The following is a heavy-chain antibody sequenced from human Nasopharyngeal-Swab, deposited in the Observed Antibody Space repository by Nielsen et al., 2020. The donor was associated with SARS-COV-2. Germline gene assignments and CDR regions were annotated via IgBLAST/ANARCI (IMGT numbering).Heavy chain of an antibody. CDR1: GFTFSSYG. J-gene: IGHJ4*02. V-gene: IGHV3-33*01. CDR2: RWDDGSNK. CDR3: AREGIVGATTGLDY. D-gene: IGHD1-26*01. Sequence: GESLKISCAASGFTFSSYGMHWVRQTPGNGLEGVAVRWDDGSNKYYADSVKGRFTISRDNSKNTLYLQMNSLRAEDTAVYYCAREGIVGATTGLDYWGQGTLVTVSS.